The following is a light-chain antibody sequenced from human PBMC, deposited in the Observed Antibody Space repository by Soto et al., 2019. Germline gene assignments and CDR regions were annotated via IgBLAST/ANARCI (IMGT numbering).Light chain of an antibody. J-gene: IGKJ1*01. Sequence: EIVLTQSPGTLSLSPGERATLSCRAGQSVSRNSLAWYQQKPGQAPRPLIDGASSRATGIPVRFSGSGAGTDFTLTISRLESEEFAVYYCQQYGSTPWTFGRGTKVDI. CDR3: QQYGSTPWT. CDR1: QSVSRNS. V-gene: IGKV3-20*01. CDR2: GAS.